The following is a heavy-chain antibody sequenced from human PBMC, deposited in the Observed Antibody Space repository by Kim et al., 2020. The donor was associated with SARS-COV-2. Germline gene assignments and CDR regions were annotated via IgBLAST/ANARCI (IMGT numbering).Heavy chain of an antibody. Sequence: GGSLRLSCAASGFTFSSYAMSWVRQAPGKGLEWVSAISGSGGSTYYADSVKGRFTISRDNSKNTLYLQMNSLRAEDTAVYYCAKDVGYYDSSGSENDAFDIWGQGTMVTVSS. CDR1: GFTFSSYA. CDR2: ISGSGGST. CDR3: AKDVGYYDSSGSENDAFDI. V-gene: IGHV3-23*01. J-gene: IGHJ3*02. D-gene: IGHD3-22*01.